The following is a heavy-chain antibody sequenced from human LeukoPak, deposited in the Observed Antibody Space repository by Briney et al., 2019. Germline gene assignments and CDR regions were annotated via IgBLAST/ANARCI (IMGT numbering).Heavy chain of an antibody. CDR3: ARGSPYYYDSSGYYRAVYFQH. V-gene: IGHV4-34*01. CDR2: INRSGST. D-gene: IGHD3-22*01. Sequence: SETLSLTCAVYGGSFSGYYWSWIRQPPGKGLEWIGEINRSGSTNYNPSLKSRVTISVDTSKNQFSLKLSSVTAADTAVYYCARGSPYYYDSSGYYRAVYFQHWGQGTLVTVSS. J-gene: IGHJ1*01. CDR1: GGSFSGYY.